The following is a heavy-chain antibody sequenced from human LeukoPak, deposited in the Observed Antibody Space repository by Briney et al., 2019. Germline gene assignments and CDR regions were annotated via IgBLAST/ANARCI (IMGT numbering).Heavy chain of an antibody. D-gene: IGHD6-13*01. Sequence: PPETLSLTCAVYGGSLSGYYWSWIRQPPGKGLEWVGEINHRGRTTYNPSLKSRVTLSVATPKKQSSRKLSSVTAADTAVYYCARVQGQQLRYWGQGTLVTVSS. J-gene: IGHJ4*02. CDR1: GGSLSGYY. CDR3: ARVQGQQLRY. V-gene: IGHV4-34*01. CDR2: INHRGRT.